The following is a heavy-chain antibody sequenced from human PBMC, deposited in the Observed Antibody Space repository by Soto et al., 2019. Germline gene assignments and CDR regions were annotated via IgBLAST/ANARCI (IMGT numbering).Heavy chain of an antibody. D-gene: IGHD5-12*01. Sequence: GGSLRLSCAASGFIFSSYWMHWVRQVPGKGLVWVSRISSDGSRTTYAESVKGRFTISRDNAKNMLYLQMNSLRADDTAVYYCARDQEEGLSDLVSLFLIYEQPGPDVWGQGTTVTVSS. J-gene: IGHJ6*01. V-gene: IGHV3-74*01. CDR3: ARDQEEGLSDLVSLFLIYEQPGPDV. CDR2: ISSDGSRT. CDR1: GFIFSSYW.